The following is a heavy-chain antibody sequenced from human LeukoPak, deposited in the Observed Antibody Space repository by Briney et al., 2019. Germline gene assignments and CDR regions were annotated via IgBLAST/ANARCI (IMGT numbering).Heavy chain of an antibody. Sequence: ASVNVSCKVSGYTLTELSMHWVRQAPGKGLEWMGGFDPEDGETIYAQKFQGRVTMTEDTSTDTAYMELSSLRSEDTAVYYCATGRSYRYAVGPLSGSWFDPWGQGTLVTVSS. D-gene: IGHD1-1*01. CDR3: ATGRSYRYAVGPLSGSWFDP. CDR2: FDPEDGET. J-gene: IGHJ5*02. V-gene: IGHV1-24*01. CDR1: GYTLTELS.